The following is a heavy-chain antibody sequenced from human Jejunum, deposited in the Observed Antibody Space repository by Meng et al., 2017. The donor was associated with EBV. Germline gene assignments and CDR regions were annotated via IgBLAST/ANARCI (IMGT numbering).Heavy chain of an antibody. CDR1: GCIVSGHY. J-gene: IGHJ4*02. Sequence: EVEVLESGGGLIHPWWSLRLSCAPSGCIVSGHYMSGVRQASGKGLEWVLVIYTDGSTYYADSVKGRLTNSRDNSKNTLFIQMNNLRVDDTAVYYCVRGPWNNWGQGTLVTVSS. D-gene: IGHD1/OR15-1a*01. CDR3: VRGPWNN. V-gene: IGHV3-53*01. CDR2: IYTDGST.